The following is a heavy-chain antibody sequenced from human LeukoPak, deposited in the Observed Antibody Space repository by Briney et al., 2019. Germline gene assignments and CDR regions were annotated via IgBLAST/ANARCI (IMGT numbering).Heavy chain of an antibody. J-gene: IGHJ4*02. D-gene: IGHD1-26*01. Sequence: PSETLSLTCAVYGGSFSGYYWSWIRQPPGKGLEWIGEINHSGSTNYNPSLKSRVTISVDTSKNQFSLKLSSVTAADTAVYYCASARSYGGDYWGQGTLVTVSS. V-gene: IGHV4-34*01. CDR1: GGSFSGYY. CDR2: INHSGST. CDR3: ASARSYGGDY.